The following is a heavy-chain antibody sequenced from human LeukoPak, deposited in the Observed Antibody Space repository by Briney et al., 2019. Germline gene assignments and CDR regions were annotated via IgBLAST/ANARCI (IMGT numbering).Heavy chain of an antibody. Sequence: GGSLRLSCAASGFTFSSNWMSWVRQPPGKGLEWVSSIFPSGGEIHYADSVRGRFTISRDNSKSTLSLQMNSLRAEDTAVYYCARGMVRGVMPFDYWGQGTLVTVSS. CDR2: IFPSGGEI. CDR1: GFTFSSNW. D-gene: IGHD3-10*01. CDR3: ARGMVRGVMPFDY. J-gene: IGHJ4*02. V-gene: IGHV3-23*01.